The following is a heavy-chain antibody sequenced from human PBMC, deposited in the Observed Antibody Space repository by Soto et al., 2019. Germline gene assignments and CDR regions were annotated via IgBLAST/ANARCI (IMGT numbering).Heavy chain of an antibody. V-gene: IGHV3-30-3*01. J-gene: IGHJ6*02. CDR3: VTCYQYYAMGD. Sequence: QVQLVESVGGVVQPGRSLRVSCAASGITISNYFMYWVRQAPGKGLEWVAAISYDGSNKHYSDYVQGRFTISRDNSTNTLFLQMNCLRDEDTAVYYCVTCYQYYAMGDWGQGTTVAVSS. CDR1: GITISNYF. CDR2: ISYDGSNK.